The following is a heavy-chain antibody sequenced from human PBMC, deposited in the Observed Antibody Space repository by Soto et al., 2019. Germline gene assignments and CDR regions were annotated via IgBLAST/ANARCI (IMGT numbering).Heavy chain of an antibody. CDR3: ARDWVPFT. Sequence: QVQLVESGGGVGQPGRSLRLSCAASGFTFSDYGMHWVRQAPGKGLEWVASLYYDGSNKKYADSVRGRFTISRDDAKNTLYLQMTSLRAEDTAVYYCARDWVPFTWGQGTLVTVSS. J-gene: IGHJ5*02. CDR1: GFTFSDYG. CDR2: LYYDGSNK. V-gene: IGHV3-33*01. D-gene: IGHD3-16*01.